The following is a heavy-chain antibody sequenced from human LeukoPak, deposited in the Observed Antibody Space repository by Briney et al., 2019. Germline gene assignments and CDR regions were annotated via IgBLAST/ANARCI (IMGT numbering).Heavy chain of an antibody. D-gene: IGHD6-13*01. CDR2: INYSGNT. J-gene: IGHJ6*03. Sequence: SETLSLTCAVSGVSVRNYYWTWFRQSPGKGLEWIAYINYSGNTKYNPSLKSRVTIFVDTSTNQFSLEMNSVTAADTAVYYCARTAERQQMVQGTYFYYYFMDVWAKGTTVTISS. CDR3: ARTAERQQMVQGTYFYYYFMDV. CDR1: GVSVRNYY. V-gene: IGHV4-59*02.